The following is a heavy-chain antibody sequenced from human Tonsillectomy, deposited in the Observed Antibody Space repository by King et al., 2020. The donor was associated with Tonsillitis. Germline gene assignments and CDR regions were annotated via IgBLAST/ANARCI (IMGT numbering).Heavy chain of an antibody. J-gene: IGHJ4*02. CDR2: ISGRGDST. CDR1: GFSFSSYA. V-gene: IGHV3-23*04. Sequence: VQLVESGGGLVQPGGSLRLSCAASGFSFSSYAMTWVRQAPGKGLEWVSNISGRGDSTYYAESVKGRFTISRDDSKNTLYLQMNSLRVEDTAVYYCVKGTSAFDYWGQGTLVTVSS. D-gene: IGHD1-7*01. CDR3: VKGTSAFDY.